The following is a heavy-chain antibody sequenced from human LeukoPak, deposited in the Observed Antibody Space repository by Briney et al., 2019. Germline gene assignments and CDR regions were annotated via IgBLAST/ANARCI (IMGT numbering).Heavy chain of an antibody. CDR3: TTEEVPFEYYYDSSGYYYF. V-gene: IGHV3-15*01. J-gene: IGHJ4*02. CDR2: IKSKTDGGTT. Sequence: GGSLRLSCAASGFTFSNAWMSWIRQAPGKGPEWVGRIKSKTDGGTTDYAAPVKGRFTISRDDSKNTLYLQMNSLKTEDTAVYYCTTEEVPFEYYYDSSGYYYFWGQGTLVTVSS. CDR1: GFTFSNAW. D-gene: IGHD3-22*01.